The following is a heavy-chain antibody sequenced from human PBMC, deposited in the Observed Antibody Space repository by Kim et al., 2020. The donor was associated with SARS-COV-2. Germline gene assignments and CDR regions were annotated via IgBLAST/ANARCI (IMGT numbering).Heavy chain of an antibody. CDR1: GFTFSSYA. D-gene: IGHD3-9*01. CDR2: ISSNGGST. J-gene: IGHJ6*03. Sequence: GGSLRLSCAASGFTFSSYAMHWVRQAPGKGLEYVSAISSNGGSTYYANSVKGRFTISRDNSKNTLYLQMGSLRAEDMAVYYCARGAGYDIWTGYPHYYY. V-gene: IGHV3-64*01. CDR3: ARGAGYDIWTGYPHYYY.